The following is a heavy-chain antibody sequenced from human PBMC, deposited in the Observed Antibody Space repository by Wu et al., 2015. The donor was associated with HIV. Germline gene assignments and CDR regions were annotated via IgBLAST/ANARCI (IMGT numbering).Heavy chain of an antibody. CDR3: AVLYDVQGDKAILDH. CDR2: IHDNGRT. CDR1: GDTFDTFG. D-gene: IGHD3-16*01. Sequence: VQSGAELKKPGASVRVSCQTSGDTFDTFGITWVRQAPGQGLEWMGWIHDNGRTNYAQKVRGRVTMTRDNSITTAYMELRGLRSEDTAIYYCAVLYDVQGDKAILDHWGQGTVVTVSS. J-gene: IGHJ4*02. V-gene: IGHV1-18*01.